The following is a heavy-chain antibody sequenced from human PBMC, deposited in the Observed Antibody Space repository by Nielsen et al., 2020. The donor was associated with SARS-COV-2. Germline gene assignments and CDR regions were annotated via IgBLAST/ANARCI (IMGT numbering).Heavy chain of an antibody. J-gene: IGHJ4*02. Sequence: GGSLRLSCAASGFIVSTKYMNWVRQAPGKGLEWVSVYYSGGTTLYADSVKGRFIISRDNSRNTVYLQMNSLRVEDTAMYYCAREGDNYGVRNFDYWGQGIMVTVSS. V-gene: IGHV3-53*01. CDR3: AREGDNYGVRNFDY. CDR1: GFIVSTKY. CDR2: YYSGGTT. D-gene: IGHD4/OR15-4a*01.